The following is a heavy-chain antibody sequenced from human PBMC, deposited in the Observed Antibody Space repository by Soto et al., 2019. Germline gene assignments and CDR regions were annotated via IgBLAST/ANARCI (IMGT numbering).Heavy chain of an antibody. V-gene: IGHV4-59*01. Sequence: SETLSLTCTVSGGSMSSYYWSWIRQPPGKGLEWIGYIYYSGSTIYNPSLKSRVTISVDTSKNQFSLKLSSVTAADTAVYYCARYGAGSSEWFDPWGQGTLVTVSS. J-gene: IGHJ5*02. CDR3: ARYGAGSSEWFDP. CDR1: GGSMSSYY. D-gene: IGHD3-10*01. CDR2: IYYSGST.